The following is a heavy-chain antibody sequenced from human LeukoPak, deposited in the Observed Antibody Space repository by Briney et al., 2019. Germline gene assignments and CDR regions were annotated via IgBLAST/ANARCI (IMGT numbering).Heavy chain of an antibody. CDR3: ARDLVGTTGY. Sequence: GSLRLSCAASEFTFSNYGMNWVRQAPGKGLEWVAFIRYDGSNKYYADSVKGRFTISRDNSKNTLYLQMNSLRAEDTAVYYCARDLVGTTGYWGQGTLVTVSS. J-gene: IGHJ4*02. CDR2: IRYDGSNK. D-gene: IGHD1-26*01. V-gene: IGHV3-30*02. CDR1: EFTFSNYG.